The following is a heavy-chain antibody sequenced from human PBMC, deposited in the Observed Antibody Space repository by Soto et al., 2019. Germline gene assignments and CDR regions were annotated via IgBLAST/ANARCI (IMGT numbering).Heavy chain of an antibody. Sequence: QVQLVQSAAELKKPGASVNVSCMTSGYTFTTYDITWVRQAPGQGLEWMGWINGYSGTTDYAQKFQGRVTMTTDTSRGIAFMELSRLNFDDTGVYFCARKMSGWPKFDWWCQGTLVTVSS. J-gene: IGHJ4*02. CDR1: GYTFTTYD. CDR2: INGYSGTT. D-gene: IGHD6-19*01. CDR3: ARKMSGWPKFDW. V-gene: IGHV1-18*04.